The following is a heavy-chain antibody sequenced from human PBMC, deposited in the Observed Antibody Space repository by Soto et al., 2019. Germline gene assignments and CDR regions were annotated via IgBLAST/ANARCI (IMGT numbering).Heavy chain of an antibody. CDR1: GFTFSSYW. V-gene: IGHV3-7*03. J-gene: IGHJ4*02. CDR3: ARSPRIQLWLFDY. CDR2: IKQDGSEK. D-gene: IGHD5-18*01. Sequence: GGSLRLSCAASGFTFSSYWMSWVRQAPGKGLEWVANIKQDGSEKYYVDSVKGRFTTSRDTAKNSLYLQMNSLRAEDTAVYYCARSPRIQLWLFDYWGQGTLVTVSS.